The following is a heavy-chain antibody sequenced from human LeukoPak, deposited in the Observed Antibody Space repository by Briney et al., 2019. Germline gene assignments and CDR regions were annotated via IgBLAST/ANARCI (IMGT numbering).Heavy chain of an antibody. D-gene: IGHD6-13*01. CDR1: GGTFSSYA. Sequence: SVKVSCKASGGTFSSYAISWVRQAPGQGLEWMGRIIPIFGIANYAQKFQGRVTITADKSTSTAYMELSSLRSEDTAVYYCARGGGIAAAGTDYFDYGGQGTLVTVS. J-gene: IGHJ4*02. CDR2: IIPIFGIA. V-gene: IGHV1-69*04. CDR3: ARGGGIAAAGTDYFDY.